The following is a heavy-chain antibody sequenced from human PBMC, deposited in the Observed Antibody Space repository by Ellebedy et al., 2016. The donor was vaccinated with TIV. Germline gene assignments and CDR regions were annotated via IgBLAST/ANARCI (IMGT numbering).Heavy chain of an antibody. CDR2: IKQDGSAK. CDR1: GFTFSSYW. Sequence: GGSLRLXXAASGFTFSSYWMQWVRQAPGKGLEWVANIKQDGSAKYYVDSVKGRFTISRDNAKNSVYLQMNNLRAEDTAVCYCARRYMDVWGKGTTVTVSS. CDR3: ARRYMDV. J-gene: IGHJ6*03. V-gene: IGHV3-7*01.